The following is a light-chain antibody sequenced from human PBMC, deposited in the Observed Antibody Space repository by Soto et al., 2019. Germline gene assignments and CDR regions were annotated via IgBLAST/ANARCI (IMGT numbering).Light chain of an antibody. CDR1: QSLLDSDDGNTY. J-gene: IGKJ5*01. CDR3: QQRTRWPMT. V-gene: IGKV2-40*01. Sequence: DIVMTQTPLSLPVTPGEPASISCRSSQSLLDSDDGNTYLDWYLQKPGQSPRPLIYDGSKRAAGVPDRISGDGSGTDYTLTISSLEPEDFAVYYCQQRTRWPMTFGQGTRLEIK. CDR2: DGS.